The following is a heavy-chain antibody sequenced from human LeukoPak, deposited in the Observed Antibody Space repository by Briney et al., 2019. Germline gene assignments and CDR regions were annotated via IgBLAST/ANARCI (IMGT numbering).Heavy chain of an antibody. CDR2: IKQDGSEK. D-gene: IGHD3-3*01. V-gene: IGHV3-7*01. J-gene: IGHJ4*02. CDR1: GFTFTNYW. CDR3: ARGGGDFWSSYYSGYYFDY. Sequence: PGGSLRLSCAASGFTFTNYWMSWVRQAPGKGLEWVANIKQDGSEKYYVDSVKGRFTISRDNAQRSLYLQMNSLRAEDPAVCFCARGGGDFWSSYYSGYYFDYWGQGTLVTVSS.